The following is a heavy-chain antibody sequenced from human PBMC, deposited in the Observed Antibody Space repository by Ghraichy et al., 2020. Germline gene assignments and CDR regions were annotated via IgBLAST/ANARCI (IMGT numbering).Heavy chain of an antibody. V-gene: IGHV3-30*02. J-gene: IGHJ4*02. D-gene: IGHD2-2*01. CDR1: GFTFSSYG. Sequence: GGSLRLSCAASGFTFSSYGMHWVRQAPGKGLEWVAFIRYDGSNKYYADSVKGRFTISRDSSKNTLYLQMNSLRAEDTAVYYCAKGYQQLSDYWGQGTLVTVSS. CDR3: AKGYQQLSDY. CDR2: IRYDGSNK.